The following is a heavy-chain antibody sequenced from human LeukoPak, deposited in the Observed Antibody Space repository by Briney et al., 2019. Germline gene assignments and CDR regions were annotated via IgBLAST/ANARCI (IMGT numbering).Heavy chain of an antibody. V-gene: IGHV3-23*01. CDR1: GFTFSSYA. Sequence: PGGSLTLSCAPSGFTFSSYAMSWLRQAPGKGLEWVSAISGSGGSTYYADSVKGRFTISRDNSKNTLYLQMNSLRAEDTAVYYCAKVMVRGVRSIPDYWGQGTLVTVSS. J-gene: IGHJ4*02. CDR3: AKVMVRGVRSIPDY. CDR2: ISGSGGST. D-gene: IGHD3-10*01.